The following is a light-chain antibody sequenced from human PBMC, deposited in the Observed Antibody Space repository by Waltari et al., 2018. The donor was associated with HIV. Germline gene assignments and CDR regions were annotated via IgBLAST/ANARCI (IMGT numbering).Light chain of an antibody. CDR2: DVN. J-gene: IGLJ2*01. V-gene: IGLV2-23*02. Sequence: QSALTQPASVSGSPGQSITISCTGTRSDVGNYNHVPWYQQHPGKAPKVIIYDVNKRPSGVSNRFSGSKSGNTASLTISGLQAEDEGLYYCCSYAGSIYVVFGGGTKVTVL. CDR1: RSDVGNYNH. CDR3: CSYAGSIYVV.